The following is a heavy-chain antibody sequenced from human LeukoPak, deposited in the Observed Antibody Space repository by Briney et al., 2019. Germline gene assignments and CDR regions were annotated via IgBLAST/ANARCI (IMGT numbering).Heavy chain of an antibody. Sequence: HPGGSLRLSCAASGFTVSSTYMNWVRQAPGKGLEWVSVIYSGGSTNYADSVKGRFTISRDNSKNTLYLQMNSLRAEDTAVYYCIYGYTLDFWGQGTLVTVSS. CDR3: IYGYTLDF. CDR1: GFTVSSTY. CDR2: IYSGGST. V-gene: IGHV3-53*01. J-gene: IGHJ4*02. D-gene: IGHD5-18*01.